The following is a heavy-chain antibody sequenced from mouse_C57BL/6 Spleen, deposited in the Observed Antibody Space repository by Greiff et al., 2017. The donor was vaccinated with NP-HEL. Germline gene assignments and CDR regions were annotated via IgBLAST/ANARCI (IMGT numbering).Heavy chain of an antibody. V-gene: IGHV1-72*01. Sequence: VQLQQPGAELVKPGASVKLSCKASGYTFTSYWMHWVKQRPGRGLEWIGRIDPNSGGTKYNEKFKSKATLTVDKPSSTAYMQLSSLTSEDSAVYYGARDYYGSSPYWYFDVWGTGTTVTVSS. CDR1: GYTFTSYW. CDR3: ARDYYGSSPYWYFDV. J-gene: IGHJ1*03. CDR2: IDPNSGGT. D-gene: IGHD1-1*01.